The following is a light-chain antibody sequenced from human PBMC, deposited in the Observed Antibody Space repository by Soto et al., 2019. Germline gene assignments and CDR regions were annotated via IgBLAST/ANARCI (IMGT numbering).Light chain of an antibody. CDR1: QSVNIY. CDR3: QQYNNWPLT. Sequence: EIVMTQSPATLSVSPGERATLSCRASQSVNIYLAWYQQKPGQSPRLLLYGASTRATGIPASFSGSGSGTEFTLTISSLQSEEFAVYYCQQYNNWPLTFGGGTKVEI. J-gene: IGKJ4*01. V-gene: IGKV3-15*01. CDR2: GAS.